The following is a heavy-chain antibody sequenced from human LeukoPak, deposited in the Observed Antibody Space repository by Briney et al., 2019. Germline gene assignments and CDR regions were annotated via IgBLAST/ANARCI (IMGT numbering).Heavy chain of an antibody. J-gene: IGHJ4*02. CDR3: AKDLLAVAGHTLDY. Sequence: AGGSLRLSCAASGFTFSSYAMSWVRQAPGKGLEWVSAISGSGGSTYYADSVKGRFTISRDNSKNTLYLQMNSLRAEDTAVYYCAKDLLAVAGHTLDYWGQGTLVTVSS. CDR1: GFTFSSYA. V-gene: IGHV3-23*01. CDR2: ISGSGGST. D-gene: IGHD6-19*01.